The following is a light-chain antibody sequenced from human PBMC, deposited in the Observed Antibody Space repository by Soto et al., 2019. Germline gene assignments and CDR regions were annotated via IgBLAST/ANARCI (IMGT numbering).Light chain of an antibody. CDR1: QSVSSSY. CDR2: GAS. CDR3: QQYGSSPLT. V-gene: IGKV3-20*01. Sequence: EIVLTQSPGTLSLSPGESATLSCRASQSVSSSYLAWYQQKPGQAPRLLIYGASSRATGIPDRFSGSGSETDFTLTISRLEPEDFAVYYCQQYGSSPLTFGGGTKVDIK. J-gene: IGKJ4*01.